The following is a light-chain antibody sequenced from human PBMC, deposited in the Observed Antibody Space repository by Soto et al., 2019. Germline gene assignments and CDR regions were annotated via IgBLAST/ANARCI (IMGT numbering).Light chain of an antibody. CDR2: DAS. Sequence: EIPMTQAPSPPSSSVRERVTITCRASQSISSYLNWYQQKPGKAPKLLIYDASTLESGVPSRFSASGSGTEFTLTISSLQPDDFATYYCQQYNSYRTFGQGTKVDIK. CDR1: QSISSY. J-gene: IGKJ1*01. V-gene: IGKV1-5*01. CDR3: QQYNSYRT.